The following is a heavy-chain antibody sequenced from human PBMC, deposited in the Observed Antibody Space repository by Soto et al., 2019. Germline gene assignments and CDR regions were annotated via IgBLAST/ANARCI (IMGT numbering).Heavy chain of an antibody. CDR2: IYPSVSS. CDR3: AREKVGTTFFDN. D-gene: IGHD1-1*01. Sequence: SETLSLTCSVSGFAISRGYYWSWVRQPPGKGLEWIGSIYPSVSSYHNPSLATRLRLSIDTSKNQFTLNLTSVTAADTALYFCAREKVGTTFFDNWGQGIQVTVS. V-gene: IGHV4-38-2*02. CDR1: GFAISRGYY. J-gene: IGHJ4*02.